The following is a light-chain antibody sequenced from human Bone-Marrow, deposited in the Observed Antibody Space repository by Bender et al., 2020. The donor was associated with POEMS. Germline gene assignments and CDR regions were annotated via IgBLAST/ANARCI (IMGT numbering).Light chain of an antibody. J-gene: IGLJ3*02. CDR3: VSYAGFYTVWV. V-gene: IGLV2-14*03. Sequence: QSALTQPASASGSPGQSITISCTGSSSDVGAYNYVSWYQQHPGKAPKLMIYDVISRPSGVSDRFSGSKSGNTASLTISGLQAEDEADYYCVSYAGFYTVWVFGGGTKLTVL. CDR2: DVI. CDR1: SSDVGAYNY.